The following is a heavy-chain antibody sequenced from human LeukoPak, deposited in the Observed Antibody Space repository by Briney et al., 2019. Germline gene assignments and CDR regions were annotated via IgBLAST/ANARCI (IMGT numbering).Heavy chain of an antibody. Sequence: SETLSLTCAVSGYSISSGYYWGWIRQPPGKGLEWIGSIYHSGSTYYNPSLKSRVTISVDTSKNQFSLKLSSVTAADTAMYYCASQQHLANRGKGTLVTVSS. D-gene: IGHD6-13*01. J-gene: IGHJ4*02. CDR3: ASQQHLAN. V-gene: IGHV4-38-2*01. CDR2: IYHSGST. CDR1: GYSISSGYY.